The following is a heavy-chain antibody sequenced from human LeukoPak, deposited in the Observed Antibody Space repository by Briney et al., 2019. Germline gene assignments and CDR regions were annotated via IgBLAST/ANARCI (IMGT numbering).Heavy chain of an antibody. CDR2: ISYDGSNK. CDR3: ARVGLSGYDWWSDYYYGMDV. J-gene: IGHJ6*02. Sequence: GGSLRLSCAASGFTFSSYAMHWVRQAPGKGLEWVAVISYDGSNKYYADSVKGRFTISRDNSKNTLYLQMNSLRAEDTAVYYCARVGLSGYDWWSDYYYGMDVWGQGTTVTVSS. V-gene: IGHV3-30*04. CDR1: GFTFSSYA. D-gene: IGHD5-12*01.